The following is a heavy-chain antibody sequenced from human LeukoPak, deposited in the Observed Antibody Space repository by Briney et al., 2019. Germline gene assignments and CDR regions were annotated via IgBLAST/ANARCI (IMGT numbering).Heavy chain of an antibody. V-gene: IGHV1-24*01. CDR1: GYTLTELS. J-gene: IGHJ5*02. Sequence: ASVKVSCKVSGYTLTELSMHWVRQAPGKGLEWMGGFDPEDGETIYAQKFQGRVTMTEDTSTDTAYMELSSLRSEDTAVYYCATSYGSGPLGWFDPWGQGTLVTVSS. CDR3: ATSYGSGPLGWFDP. CDR2: FDPEDGET. D-gene: IGHD3-10*01.